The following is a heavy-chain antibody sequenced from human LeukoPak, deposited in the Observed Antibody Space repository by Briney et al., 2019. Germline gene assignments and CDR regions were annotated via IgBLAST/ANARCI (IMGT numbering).Heavy chain of an antibody. CDR1: GYSFTSYW. Sequence: GESLQISCKGSGYSFTSYWIGWVRQMPGKGLGWMGIIYPGDSDTRYSPSFQGQVTISADKSIGTAYLQWSSLKASDTAMYYCARDIGYSSGWYRRNSGIWFDPWGQGTLVTVSS. V-gene: IGHV5-51*01. CDR2: IYPGDSDT. D-gene: IGHD6-19*01. CDR3: ARDIGYSSGWYRRNSGIWFDP. J-gene: IGHJ5*02.